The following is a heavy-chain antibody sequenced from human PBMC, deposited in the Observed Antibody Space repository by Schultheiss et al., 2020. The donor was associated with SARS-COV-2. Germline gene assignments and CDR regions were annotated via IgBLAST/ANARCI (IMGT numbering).Heavy chain of an antibody. D-gene: IGHD4-23*01. V-gene: IGHV4-59*01. CDR3: ARVYGDYGGNGPDY. Sequence: SETLSLTCTVSGGSISRYYWSWIRQPPGKGLEWIGYIYYSGSTNYNPSLKSRVTISVDTSKNQFSLKLSSVTAADTAVYYCARVYGDYGGNGPDYWGQGTPVTVSS. CDR2: IYYSGST. CDR1: GGSISRYY. J-gene: IGHJ4*02.